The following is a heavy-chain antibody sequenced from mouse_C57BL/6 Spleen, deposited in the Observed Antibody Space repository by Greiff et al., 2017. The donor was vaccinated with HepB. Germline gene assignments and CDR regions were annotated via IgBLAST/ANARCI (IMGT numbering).Heavy chain of an antibody. J-gene: IGHJ2*01. CDR2: ISSGGSYT. Sequence: EVKLVESGGDLVKPGGSLKLSCAASGFTFSSYGMSWVRQTPDKRLEWVATISSGGSYTYYPDSVKGRFTISRDNAKNTLYLQMSSLKSEDTAMYYCARHDELPDHWGQGTTLTVSS. CDR3: ARHDELPDH. V-gene: IGHV5-6*01. CDR1: GFTFSSYG. D-gene: IGHD1-1*01.